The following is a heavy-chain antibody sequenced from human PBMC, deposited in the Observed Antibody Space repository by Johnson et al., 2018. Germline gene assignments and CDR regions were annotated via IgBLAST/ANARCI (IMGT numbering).Heavy chain of an antibody. D-gene: IGHD2/OR15-2a*01. CDR2: IKEDGSQK. V-gene: IGHV3-7*01. CDR3: AREKSCRECNTFDV. J-gene: IGHJ3*01. CDR1: GFTFNNYW. Sequence: VQLVQSGGGLVQSGGSLRLSCAASGFTFNNYWMNWVRQAPGKGLEWVAHIKEDGSQKYYVDSVEGRFSISRDNAKNSLYLQMNSLGAEDTAVYYCAREKSCRECNTFDVWGQGTMVTVSS.